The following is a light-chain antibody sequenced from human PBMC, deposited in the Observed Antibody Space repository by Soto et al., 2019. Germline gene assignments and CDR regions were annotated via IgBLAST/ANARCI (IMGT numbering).Light chain of an antibody. CDR2: EDN. V-gene: IGLV2-23*01. J-gene: IGLJ3*02. Sequence: QSVLAQPASVSGSPGQSITISCTGTRSDVGSYTLVSWYQQHPGRAPKLLIYEDNKRPSGVSNRFSGSKSGNTASLTISGLQADDDADYYCCSYAGSSTSWVFGGGTKVTVL. CDR3: CSYAGSSTSWV. CDR1: RSDVGSYTL.